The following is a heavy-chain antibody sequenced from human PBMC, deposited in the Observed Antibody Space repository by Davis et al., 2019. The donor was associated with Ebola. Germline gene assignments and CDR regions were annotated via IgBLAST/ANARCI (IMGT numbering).Heavy chain of an antibody. CDR3: ARDLGTAMATE. V-gene: IGHV1-69*04. Sequence: AASVKVSCKASGGTFSTYAIDWVRQAPGQGLEWMGRIIPMLGIPNYAQRFQGRVTITADKSTSTAYMELSSLSSEDTAMYYCARDLGTAMATEWGQGTLVTVSS. CDR1: GGTFSTYA. J-gene: IGHJ4*02. D-gene: IGHD5-18*01. CDR2: IIPMLGIP.